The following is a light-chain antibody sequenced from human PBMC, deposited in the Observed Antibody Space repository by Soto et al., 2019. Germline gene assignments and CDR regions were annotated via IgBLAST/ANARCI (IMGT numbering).Light chain of an antibody. V-gene: IGKV1-39*01. CDR1: QSISSY. J-gene: IGKJ1*01. CDR2: AAS. Sequence: DIQMTKSPSSLSASVGDRVTITCRASQSISSYLNWYQQKPGKAPNLLIYAASSLQSGVPSRISGSGSGTDFTLTISSLQPEDFATYYCQQSYTMPKTFGQGTKVDIK. CDR3: QQSYTMPKT.